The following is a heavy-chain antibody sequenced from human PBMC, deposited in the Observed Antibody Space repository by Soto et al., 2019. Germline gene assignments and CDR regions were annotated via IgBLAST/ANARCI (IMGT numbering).Heavy chain of an antibody. V-gene: IGHV1-2*04. CDR1: GYTFTGYY. D-gene: IGHD1-1*01. CDR3: ARDRGGTTGATFLNWFDP. J-gene: IGHJ5*02. Sequence: ASVKVSCKASGYTFTGYYMHWVRQAPGQRLEWMGWINPNSGGTNYAQKFQGWVTMTRDTSISTAYTELSRLRSDDTAVYYCARDRGGTTGATFLNWFDPWGQGTLVTVSS. CDR2: INPNSGGT.